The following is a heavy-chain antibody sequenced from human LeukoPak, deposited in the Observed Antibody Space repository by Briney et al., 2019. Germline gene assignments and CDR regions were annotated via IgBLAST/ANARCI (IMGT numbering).Heavy chain of an antibody. CDR2: IYGSDSDT. D-gene: IGHD3-10*01. Sequence: GESLKISCKGSGYSFTNYWIAWVRQMPGKGLEWMGIIYGSDSDTRYSPSFQGQVTISADKSISTAYMQWSSLKASDTAMYYCARRVGQNWFDPWGQGTLVTVSS. V-gene: IGHV5-51*01. CDR3: ARRVGQNWFDP. J-gene: IGHJ5*02. CDR1: GYSFTNYW.